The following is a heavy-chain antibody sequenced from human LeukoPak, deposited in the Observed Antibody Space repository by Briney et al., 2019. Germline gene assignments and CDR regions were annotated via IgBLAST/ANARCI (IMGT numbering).Heavy chain of an antibody. CDR1: GGSISSYY. D-gene: IGHD1-26*01. J-gene: IGHJ3*02. CDR3: ARVSSGSYSIDAFDI. Sequence: PSGTLSLTCTVSGGSISSYYRSWIRQPPGKGLEWIGYIYYSGSTNYNPSLKSRVTISVDTSKNQFSLKLSSVTAADTAVYYCARVSSGSYSIDAFDIWGQGTMVTVSS. CDR2: IYYSGST. V-gene: IGHV4-59*01.